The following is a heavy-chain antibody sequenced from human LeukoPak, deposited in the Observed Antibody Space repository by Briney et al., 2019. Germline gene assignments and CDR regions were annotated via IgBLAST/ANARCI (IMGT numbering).Heavy chain of an antibody. Sequence: GGSLRLSCAASGFSFGRYEMNWVRQAPGKGLEWVSYISTAGSTVYYADSVEGRFTMSRDNAKNLLYLQMNSLRAEDAAVYYCAKDFPHYYESSHGMDAWGQGTTVTVSS. V-gene: IGHV3-48*03. CDR1: GFSFGRYE. J-gene: IGHJ6*02. CDR3: AKDFPHYYESSHGMDA. CDR2: ISTAGSTV. D-gene: IGHD3-22*01.